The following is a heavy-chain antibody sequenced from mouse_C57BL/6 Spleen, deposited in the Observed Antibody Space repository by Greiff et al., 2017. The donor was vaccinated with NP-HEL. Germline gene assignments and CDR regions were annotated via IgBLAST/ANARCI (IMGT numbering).Heavy chain of an antibody. Sequence: VQLQQSVAELVRPGASVKLSCTASGFNIKNTYMHWVKQRPEQGLEWIGRIDPANGNTKYAPKFQGKATITADTSSNTAYLQRSSLTSEDTAIYYCASGDYDYEEPYSMDYWGQGTSVTVSS. V-gene: IGHV14-3*01. CDR1: GFNIKNTY. J-gene: IGHJ4*01. D-gene: IGHD2-4*01. CDR3: ASGDYDYEEPYSMDY. CDR2: IDPANGNT.